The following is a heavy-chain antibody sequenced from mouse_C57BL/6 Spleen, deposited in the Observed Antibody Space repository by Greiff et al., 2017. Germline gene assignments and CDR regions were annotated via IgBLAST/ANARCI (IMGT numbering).Heavy chain of an antibody. CDR3: ARDDSLDY. J-gene: IGHJ2*01. D-gene: IGHD2-4*01. CDR1: GYTFTSYW. Sequence: QVQLQQPGAELVKPGASVKLSCKASGYTFTSYWMHWVKQRPGQGLEWIGMIHPNSGSTNDNEEFKSKATLTVDKSSCTAYMQLSILTSEDSAVYYCARDDSLDYWGQGTTLTVSS. CDR2: IHPNSGST. V-gene: IGHV1-64*01.